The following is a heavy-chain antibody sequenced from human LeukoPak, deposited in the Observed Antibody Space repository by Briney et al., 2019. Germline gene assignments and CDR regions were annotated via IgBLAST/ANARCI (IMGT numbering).Heavy chain of an antibody. CDR3: VHRQVQLWFGY. Sequence: SGPTLVKPTQTLTLACTFSGFSLSTSGVGVGWIRQPPGKALEWLALIYWDDDKRYSPSLKSRLAITKDTSKNQVVFTMTNMDPVDTATYYCVHRQVQLWFGYWGQGTLVTVSS. D-gene: IGHD3-10*01. V-gene: IGHV2-5*02. J-gene: IGHJ4*02. CDR2: IYWDDDK. CDR1: GFSLSTSGVG.